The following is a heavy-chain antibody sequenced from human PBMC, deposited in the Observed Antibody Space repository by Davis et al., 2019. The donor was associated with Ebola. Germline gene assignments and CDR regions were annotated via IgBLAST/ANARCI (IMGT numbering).Heavy chain of an antibody. CDR2: IYYSGST. CDR1: GGSVSGFY. CDR3: ARELQTTVTTNAFDI. J-gene: IGHJ3*02. D-gene: IGHD4-17*01. V-gene: IGHV4-59*02. Sequence: SETLSLTCTVSGGSVSGFYWNWIRQPPGKGLQWIGYIYYSGSTNYNSSLKSRVTISVDTSKNQFSLKLSSVTAADTAVYYCARELQTTVTTNAFDIWGKGTTVTVSS.